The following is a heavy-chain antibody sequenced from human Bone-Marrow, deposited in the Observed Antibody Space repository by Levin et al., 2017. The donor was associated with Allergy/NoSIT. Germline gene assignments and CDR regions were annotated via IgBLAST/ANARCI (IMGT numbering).Heavy chain of an antibody. J-gene: IGHJ4*02. CDR2: IYYSGST. CDR1: GGSISSYY. CDR3: AGITMDSFDY. Sequence: PSETLSLTCTVSGGSISSYYWSWIRQPPGKGLEWIGYIYYSGSTNYNPSLKSRVTISVDTSKNQFSLKLSSVTAADTAVYYCAGITMDSFDYWGQGTLVTVSS. D-gene: IGHD3-10*01. V-gene: IGHV4-59*01.